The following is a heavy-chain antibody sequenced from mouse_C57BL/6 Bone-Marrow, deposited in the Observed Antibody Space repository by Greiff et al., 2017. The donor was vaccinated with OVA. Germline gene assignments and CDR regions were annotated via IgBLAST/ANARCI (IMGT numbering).Heavy chain of an antibody. CDR1: GYTFTSYW. D-gene: IGHD1-1*01. Sequence: QVQLQQPGAELVMPGASVKLSCKASGYTFTSYWMHWVKQRPGQGLEWIGEIDPSDSYTNYNQKFKGKSTLTVDKSSSTAYMQLSSLTSEDSAGYYCARPVVADYYAMYYWGQGTSVTVSS. CDR3: ARPVVADYYAMYY. CDR2: IDPSDSYT. J-gene: IGHJ4*01. V-gene: IGHV1-69*01.